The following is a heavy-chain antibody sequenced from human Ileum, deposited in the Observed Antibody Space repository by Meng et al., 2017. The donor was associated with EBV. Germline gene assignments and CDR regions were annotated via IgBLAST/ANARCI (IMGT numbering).Heavy chain of an antibody. CDR3: AKNGEKYFEY. Sequence: QVQLQESGPGLVNPSGTRSLTCAVSGGSISVINWWSWVRQSPEKGLEWIGEMSDSGITHYNPSLKSRVTISADKSNNQFSLKLTSVTSADTAVYFCAKNGEKYFEYWGQGTLVTVSS. CDR2: MSDSGIT. J-gene: IGHJ4*02. CDR1: GGSISVINW. V-gene: IGHV4-4*02.